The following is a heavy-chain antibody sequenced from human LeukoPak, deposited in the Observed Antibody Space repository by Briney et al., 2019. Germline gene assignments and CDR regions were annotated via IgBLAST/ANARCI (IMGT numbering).Heavy chain of an antibody. J-gene: IGHJ4*02. D-gene: IGHD6-19*01. V-gene: IGHV1-18*01. CDR3: ARDWKWLVFDY. CDR1: GYTFTSYG. CDR2: ISAYNGNT. Sequence: ASVKVSCKASGYTFTSYGISWVRQAPGQGLEWMGWISAYNGNTNYAQKLQGRVTMTTDTSTSTACMELRSLRSDDTAVYYCARDWKWLVFDYWGQGTLVTVSS.